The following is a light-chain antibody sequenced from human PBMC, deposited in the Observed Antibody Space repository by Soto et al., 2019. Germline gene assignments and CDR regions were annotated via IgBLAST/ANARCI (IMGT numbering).Light chain of an antibody. CDR1: QSVDIS. J-gene: IGKJ1*01. CDR2: GAS. Sequence: EIVLTQSPGTLSLSPGERATLSCRASQSVDISLAWYQQKPGQAPRLLIYGASTRATGIPARFSGSGSGTEFTLTISSLQSEDFAVYYCQQYNNWPQTFGQGTKVDIK. CDR3: QQYNNWPQT. V-gene: IGKV3-15*01.